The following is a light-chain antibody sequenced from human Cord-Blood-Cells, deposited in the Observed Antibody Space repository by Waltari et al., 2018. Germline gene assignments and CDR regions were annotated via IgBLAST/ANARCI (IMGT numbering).Light chain of an antibody. CDR1: QLGDKY. CDR3: QAWDSSTVV. CDR2: QDS. J-gene: IGLJ2*01. V-gene: IGLV3-1*01. Sequence: SYELTQPPSVSVSPGQTASITCPGDQLGDKYACWYQQKPGQSPVLVIYQDSRRPCGIPERFSGSNSGNTATLTISGTQAMDEDDYYCQAWDSSTVVFGGGTKLTVL.